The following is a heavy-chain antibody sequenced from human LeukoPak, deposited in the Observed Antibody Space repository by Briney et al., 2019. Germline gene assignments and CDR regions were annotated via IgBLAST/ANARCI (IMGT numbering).Heavy chain of an antibody. CDR1: GGSMSNYY. CDR2: IYSSGNI. D-gene: IGHD6-13*01. J-gene: IGHJ5*02. CDR3: ARGTMAAGFDP. Sequence: PSETLSLTCTVSGGSMSNYYWNWVRLPAGKGLEWIGRIYSSGNIDYSPSLKSRVTISVDTSENQFSLKLNSVTAADTAVYYCARGTMAAGFDPWGQGTLVTVSS. V-gene: IGHV4-4*07.